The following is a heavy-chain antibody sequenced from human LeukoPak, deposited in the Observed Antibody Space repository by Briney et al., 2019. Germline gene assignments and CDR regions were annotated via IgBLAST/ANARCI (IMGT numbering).Heavy chain of an antibody. CDR2: IYYSGST. CDR1: GGSISGYC. D-gene: IGHD6-19*01. Sequence: SETLSLTCTVSGGSISGYCWSWIRQPPGKGLEWIGYIYYSGSTNYNPSLKSRVTISVDTSKNQFSLKLSSVTAADTAVYYCARDLASSGCYDYWGQGTLVTVSS. V-gene: IGHV4-59*01. CDR3: ARDLASSGCYDY. J-gene: IGHJ4*02.